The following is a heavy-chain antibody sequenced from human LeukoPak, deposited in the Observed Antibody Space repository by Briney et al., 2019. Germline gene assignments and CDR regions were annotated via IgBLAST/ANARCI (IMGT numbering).Heavy chain of an antibody. J-gene: IGHJ5*02. Sequence: GGSLRLSCAVSGFTFSSYEMNWVRQALGKGLEWVSYISSDGNTKYYADSVKGRFTISRDNARNSLYLQMNSLRAEDTAVYYCARVLAAAGSNWFDPWGQGTLVTVSS. CDR3: ARVLAAAGSNWFDP. D-gene: IGHD6-13*01. V-gene: IGHV3-48*03. CDR1: GFTFSSYE. CDR2: ISSDGNTK.